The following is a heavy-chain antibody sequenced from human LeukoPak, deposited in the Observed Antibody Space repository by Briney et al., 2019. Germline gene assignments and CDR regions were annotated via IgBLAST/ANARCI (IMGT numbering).Heavy chain of an antibody. D-gene: IGHD2-2*01. CDR1: GYTFTGYY. V-gene: IGHV1-2*02. J-gene: IGHJ6*02. Sequence: ASVKVSCKASGYTFTGYYMHWVRQAPGRGLEWMGWINPNSGGTNYAQKFQGRVTMTRDTSISTAYMELSRLRSDDTAVYYCARGLYCSSTSCPYYYYGMDVWGQGTTVTVSS. CDR3: ARGLYCSSTSCPYYYYGMDV. CDR2: INPNSGGT.